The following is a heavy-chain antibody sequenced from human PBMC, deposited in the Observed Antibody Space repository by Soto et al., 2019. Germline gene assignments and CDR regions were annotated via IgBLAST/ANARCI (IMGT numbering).Heavy chain of an antibody. CDR2: INHSGST. J-gene: IGHJ4*02. CDR1: GGSFSGYY. V-gene: IGHV4-34*01. D-gene: IGHD2-15*01. Sequence: QVQLQQWGAGLLKPSETLSLTCAVYGGSFSGYYWSWIRQPPGKGLEWIGEINHSGSTNYNPCLKRRVTISVDTSKNQFSLKLSSVTAADTAVYYCARGYGVVVVVAAPSLYYFDYWGQGTLVTVSS. CDR3: ARGYGVVVVVAAPSLYYFDY.